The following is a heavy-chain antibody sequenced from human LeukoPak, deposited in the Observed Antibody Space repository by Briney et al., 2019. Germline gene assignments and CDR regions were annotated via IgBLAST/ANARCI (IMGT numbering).Heavy chain of an antibody. Sequence: SQTLSLTCTVSGDPIRSDSYYWNWLRQPAGKGLEWIGRIYASGSTNYNPSLKSRVTISLDTSRNRFSLNLSSVTATDTAVYFCARDRSSGWLNWFDPWGQGTLVIVSP. CDR1: GDPIRSDSYY. J-gene: IGHJ5*02. D-gene: IGHD6-19*01. CDR2: IYASGST. CDR3: ARDRSSGWLNWFDP. V-gene: IGHV4-61*02.